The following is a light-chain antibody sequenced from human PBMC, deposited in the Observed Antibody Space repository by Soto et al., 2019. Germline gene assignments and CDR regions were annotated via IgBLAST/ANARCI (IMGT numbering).Light chain of an antibody. Sequence: EIVLTQSPDTLSLSPGERATLSCRASQSISISYLAWYQQQPGQAPRLLIYGASSRATGIPDRFSGSGSGTDFTLTISRLEPEDFAVYYCQQYGSSPPFTFGQGTRLEIK. J-gene: IGKJ5*01. V-gene: IGKV3-20*01. CDR3: QQYGSSPPFT. CDR1: QSISISY. CDR2: GAS.